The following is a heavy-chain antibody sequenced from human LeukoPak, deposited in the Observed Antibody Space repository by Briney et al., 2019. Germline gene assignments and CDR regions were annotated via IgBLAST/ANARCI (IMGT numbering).Heavy chain of an antibody. CDR1: GFTFSSYA. J-gene: IGHJ4*02. Sequence: GGSLRLSCTASGFTFSSYAMSWVRQAPGKGLEWVSAISGSGGSTYYADSVKGRFTISRDNSKNTLYLQMNSLRAEDTAVYYCAKSTSGVVVVITPDYWGQGTLVTVSS. CDR2: ISGSGGST. V-gene: IGHV3-23*01. CDR3: AKSTSGVVVVITPDY. D-gene: IGHD3-22*01.